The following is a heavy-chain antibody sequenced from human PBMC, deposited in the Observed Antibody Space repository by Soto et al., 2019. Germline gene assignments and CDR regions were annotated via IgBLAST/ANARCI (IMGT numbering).Heavy chain of an antibody. Sequence: QLQLQESGPGLVKPSETLSLTCTVSGGSISSSSYYWGWIRPPPGTGLEWIGSIYNSGRTYYNPSLKSRVTISVDTSQNQSSLKLCSRTGADTAVYCWAIRDAVDIWGQGTMVTGSS. CDR3: AIRDAVDI. CDR1: GGSISSSSYY. CDR2: IYNSGRT. V-gene: IGHV4-39*01. J-gene: IGHJ3*02.